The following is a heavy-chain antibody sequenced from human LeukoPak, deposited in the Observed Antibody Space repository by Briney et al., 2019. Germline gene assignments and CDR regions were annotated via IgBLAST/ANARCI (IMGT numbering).Heavy chain of an antibody. CDR2: IYDSGST. D-gene: IGHD5-24*01. CDR3: VRDRELTY. J-gene: IGHJ4*02. CDR1: GGSISSGGHS. Sequence: SETLSLTCAVSGGSISSGGHSWSWIRQPPGKGLEWIGYIYDSGSTYYNPSLKSRVNISADTSKNQFSLKLTSVTAADTAMYYCVRDRELTYWGQGTLVTVSS. V-gene: IGHV4-30-2*02.